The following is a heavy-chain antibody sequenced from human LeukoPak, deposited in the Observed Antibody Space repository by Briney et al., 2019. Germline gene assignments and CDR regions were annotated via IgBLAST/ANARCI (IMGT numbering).Heavy chain of an antibody. V-gene: IGHV1-46*01. CDR2: INPSGGST. J-gene: IGHJ4*02. D-gene: IGHD1-14*01. CDR1: GYTFISYY. CDR3: ARGNQMYYFDY. Sequence: ASVKVSCKAFGYTFISYYMNWVRQAPGQGLEWMGIINPSGGSTSYAQKFQGRVTMTRDTSTSTVYMELSSLRSEDTAVYYCARGNQMYYFDYWGQGTLVTVSS.